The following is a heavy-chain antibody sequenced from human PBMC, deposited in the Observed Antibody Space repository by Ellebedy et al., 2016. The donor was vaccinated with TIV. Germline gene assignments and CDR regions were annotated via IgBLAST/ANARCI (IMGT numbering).Heavy chain of an antibody. CDR2: INNSGST. Sequence: SETLSLTXAVYGGSFSGYSGTWIRQPPGKGLEWIGEINNSGSTNYNPSLKSRVTMSVYTSRNQFSLKLSSVTAADTAVYYCASRASGSIAYWGQGTLVTVSS. D-gene: IGHD3-3*01. V-gene: IGHV4-34*01. CDR3: ASRASGSIAY. J-gene: IGHJ4*02. CDR1: GGSFSGYS.